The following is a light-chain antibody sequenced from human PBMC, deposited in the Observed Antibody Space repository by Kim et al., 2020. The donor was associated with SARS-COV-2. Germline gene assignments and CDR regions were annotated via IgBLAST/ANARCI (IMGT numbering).Light chain of an antibody. Sequence: VSPGERATLSCRAGQSVSSSLAWYQQKPGQAPRLLIYGASTRAIGIPARCSGSGSGTEFTLTISSLQSEDCAVYYCQQYNNWPPYTFGQGTKLEI. J-gene: IGKJ2*01. V-gene: IGKV3-15*01. CDR3: QQYNNWPPYT. CDR1: QSVSSS. CDR2: GAS.